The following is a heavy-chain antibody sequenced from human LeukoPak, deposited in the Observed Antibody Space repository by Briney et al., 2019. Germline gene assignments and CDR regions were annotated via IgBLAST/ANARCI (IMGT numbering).Heavy chain of an antibody. Sequence: SQTLSLTCTVSGGSLSSGSYYWSWIRQPAGKGLEWIGRIYTSGSTNYNPSLKSRGTISVDTSKNQFSLKLSSATAADTAVYYCARVKAGRGVVFDYWGQGTLATVSS. D-gene: IGHD3-3*01. J-gene: IGHJ4*02. V-gene: IGHV4-61*02. CDR3: ARVKAGRGVVFDY. CDR2: IYTSGST. CDR1: GGSLSSGSYY.